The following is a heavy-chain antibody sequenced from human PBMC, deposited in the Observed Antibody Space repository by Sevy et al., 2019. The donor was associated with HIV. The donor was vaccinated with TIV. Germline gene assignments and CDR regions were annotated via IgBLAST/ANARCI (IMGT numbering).Heavy chain of an antibody. CDR1: GFTFSDYR. D-gene: IGHD3-16*01. Sequence: GGSLRLSCAASGFTFSDYRFHWVRRAPGKGLEWVAVISYDGRNNKYNADSVKGRFTISRDNSKNTVYLQMNSLRAEDTAIYYCARDRGEILSSAFDYWGQGTLVTVSS. CDR2: ISYDGRNNK. J-gene: IGHJ4*02. CDR3: ARDRGEILSSAFDY. V-gene: IGHV3-30*04.